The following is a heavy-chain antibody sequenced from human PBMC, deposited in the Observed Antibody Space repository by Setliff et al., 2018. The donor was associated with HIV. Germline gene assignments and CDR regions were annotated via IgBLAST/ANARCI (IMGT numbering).Heavy chain of an antibody. D-gene: IGHD6-19*01. Sequence: GSLRLSCAASGFTFGGYAMNWVRQAPGKGLEWVSTIIGNGGTTYYADSVKGRFTISRDNSKNTLYLQMNSLRAEDTAVYYCAKRQFSVAGAFDCWGQGTLVTVSS. V-gene: IGHV3-23*01. J-gene: IGHJ4*02. CDR3: AKRQFSVAGAFDC. CDR2: IIGNGGTT. CDR1: GFTFGGYA.